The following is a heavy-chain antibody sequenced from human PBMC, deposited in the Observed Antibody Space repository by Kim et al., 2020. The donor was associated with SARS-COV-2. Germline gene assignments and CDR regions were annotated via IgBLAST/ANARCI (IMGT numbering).Heavy chain of an antibody. J-gene: IGHJ4*02. Sequence: VQKLQGRVTMTTDTSTSTAYMELRSLRSDDTAVYYCARVHDILTGYYLDYWGQGTLVTVSS. V-gene: IGHV1-18*01. D-gene: IGHD3-9*01. CDR3: ARVHDILTGYYLDY.